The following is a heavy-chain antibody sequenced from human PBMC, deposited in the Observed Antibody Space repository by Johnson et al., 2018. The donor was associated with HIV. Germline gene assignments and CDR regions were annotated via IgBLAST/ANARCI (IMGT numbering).Heavy chain of an antibody. Sequence: VQLVESGGGLVQPGGSLRLSCAASGFTFSSYAMHWVRQAPGKGLEWVANIKQDGSEKYYVDSVKGRFTISRDNAKNSLYLQMNSLRAEDTAVYYCAREGLLIAAAGAFDIWGQGTMVTVSS. D-gene: IGHD6-13*01. CDR3: AREGLLIAAAGAFDI. J-gene: IGHJ3*02. V-gene: IGHV3-7*05. CDR2: IKQDGSEK. CDR1: GFTFSSYA.